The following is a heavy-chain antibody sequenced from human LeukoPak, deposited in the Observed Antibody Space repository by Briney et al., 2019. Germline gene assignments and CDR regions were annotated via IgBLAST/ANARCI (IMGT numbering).Heavy chain of an antibody. CDR2: ISSNGGST. CDR3: AKDRYILTGYSAGGFDY. V-gene: IGHV3-64*01. J-gene: IGHJ4*02. CDR1: GFTFSSYS. D-gene: IGHD3-9*01. Sequence: GGSLRLSCAASGFTFSSYSMNWVRQAPGKGLEYVSAISSNGGSTYYANSVKGRFTISRDNSKNTLYLQMGSLRAEDTAVYYCAKDRYILTGYSAGGFDYWGQGTLVTVSS.